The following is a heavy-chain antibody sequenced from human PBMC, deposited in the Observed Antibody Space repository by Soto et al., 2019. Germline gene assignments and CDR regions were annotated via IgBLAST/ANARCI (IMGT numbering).Heavy chain of an antibody. CDR3: AKDLVVYTAMVKDAFDN. V-gene: IGHV3-7*03. D-gene: IGHD5-18*01. CDR2: IKQDGSEK. CDR1: GFTFSSYR. J-gene: IGHJ3*02. Sequence: GGSLRLSCAASGFTFSSYRMSWVRQAPGKGLEWVANIKQDGSEKYYVDSVKGRFTISRDNSKNTLYLQMNSLRAEDTAVYYCAKDLVVYTAMVKDAFDNWGQGTMVTVSS.